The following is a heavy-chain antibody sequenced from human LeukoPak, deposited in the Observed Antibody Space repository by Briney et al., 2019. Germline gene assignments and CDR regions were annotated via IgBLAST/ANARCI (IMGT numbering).Heavy chain of an antibody. CDR2: INHSGST. J-gene: IGHJ4*02. V-gene: IGHV4-34*01. Sequence: SETLSLTCAVYGGSFSGYYWSWIRQPPGKGLEWIGEINHSGSTNYNPSLKSRVTISVDTSKNQFSLKLSPVTAADTAVYYCARGVAHWGQGTLVTVSS. D-gene: IGHD5-12*01. CDR1: GGSFSGYY. CDR3: ARGVAH.